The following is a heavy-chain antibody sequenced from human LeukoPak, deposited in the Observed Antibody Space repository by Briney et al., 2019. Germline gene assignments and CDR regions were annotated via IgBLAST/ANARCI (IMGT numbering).Heavy chain of an antibody. CDR2: IIPIFGTA. CDR1: GGTFSSYA. Sequence: GASVKVSCKASGGTFSSYAISWVRQAPGQGLEWMGGIIPIFGTANYAQKFQGRVTITADESTSTAYMELSSLRSEDTAVYYCARSNGSSGYYHPYNWFDPWGQGTLVTVSS. D-gene: IGHD3-22*01. CDR3: ARSNGSSGYYHPYNWFDP. J-gene: IGHJ5*02. V-gene: IGHV1-69*13.